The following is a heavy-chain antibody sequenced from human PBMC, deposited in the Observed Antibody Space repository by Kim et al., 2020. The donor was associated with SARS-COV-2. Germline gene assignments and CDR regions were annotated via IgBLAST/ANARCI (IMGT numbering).Heavy chain of an antibody. CDR2: ISYDGSNK. Sequence: GGSLRLSCAASGFTFSSYGMHWVRQAPGKGLEWVAVISYDGSNKYYADSVKGRFTISRDNSKNTLYLQMNSLRAEDTAVYYCARYYYDSSSYSTGYYYY. V-gene: IGHV3-30*03. D-gene: IGHD3-22*01. CDR1: GFTFSSYG. J-gene: IGHJ6*01. CDR3: ARYYYDSSSYSTGYYYY.